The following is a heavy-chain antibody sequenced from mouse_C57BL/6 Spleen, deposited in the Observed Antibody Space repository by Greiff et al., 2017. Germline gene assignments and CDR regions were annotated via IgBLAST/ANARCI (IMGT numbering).Heavy chain of an antibody. CDR3: ARMDGDYRRAMDE. Sequence: QVPLQQSGPGLVQPSQSLSITCTVSGFSLTSYGVHWVRQSPGKGLAWLGVICSGGSTAYNAAFISRLSISKANSKSQVFVKMNSRKANDKDIDDCARMDGDYRRAMDEWGKGTSVTVSS. D-gene: IGHD2-13*01. CDR1: GFSLTSYG. V-gene: IGHV2-2*02. CDR2: ICSGGST. J-gene: IGHJ4*01.